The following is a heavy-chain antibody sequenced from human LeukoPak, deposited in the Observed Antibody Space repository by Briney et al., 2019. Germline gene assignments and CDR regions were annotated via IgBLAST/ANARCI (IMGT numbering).Heavy chain of an antibody. Sequence: GRSLRLPCAASGFTFDDYAMHWVRQAPGKGLEWVSGISWNSGSIGYADSVKGRFTISRDNAKNSLYLQMNSLRAEDTALYYCAKATRQNFDWLFLFDPWGQGTLVTVSS. V-gene: IGHV3-9*01. CDR2: ISWNSGSI. J-gene: IGHJ5*02. D-gene: IGHD3-9*01. CDR3: AKATRQNFDWLFLFDP. CDR1: GFTFDDYA.